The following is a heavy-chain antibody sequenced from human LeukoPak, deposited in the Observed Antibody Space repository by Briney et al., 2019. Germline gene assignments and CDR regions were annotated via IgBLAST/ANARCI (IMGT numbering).Heavy chain of an antibody. Sequence: SETLSLTCTVSGGSISSYYWSWIRQPPGKGLEWIGYIYYSGSTNYNPSLKSRVTISVDTSKNQFSLELSSVTAADTAVYYCARVYSSSWYWFDPWGQGTLVTVSS. D-gene: IGHD6-13*01. CDR2: IYYSGST. V-gene: IGHV4-59*01. CDR3: ARVYSSSWYWFDP. CDR1: GGSISSYY. J-gene: IGHJ5*02.